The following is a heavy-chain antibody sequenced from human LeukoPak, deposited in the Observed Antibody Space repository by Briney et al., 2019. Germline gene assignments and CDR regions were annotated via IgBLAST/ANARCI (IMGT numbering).Heavy chain of an antibody. Sequence: PGGSLRLSCAASGFSFSNYGMNWVRQAPGKGLERVADIRYDSSKRHYVDSVKGRFTISRDNSKNTLYLEMGSLRVEDTAVYYCATPLSASSTDYWGQGTMVTVSS. V-gene: IGHV3-30*02. J-gene: IGHJ4*02. CDR2: IRYDSSKR. CDR1: GFSFSNYG. CDR3: ATPLSASSTDY. D-gene: IGHD6-6*01.